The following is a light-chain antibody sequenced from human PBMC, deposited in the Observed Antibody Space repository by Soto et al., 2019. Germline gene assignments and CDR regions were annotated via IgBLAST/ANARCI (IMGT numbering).Light chain of an antibody. CDR1: QSISSY. CDR2: ATS. CDR3: QQLTSYPLT. V-gene: IGKV1-9*01. Sequence: DIQLTQSPSFLSASVGDRVTISCRASQSISSYLAWYQQKPGKAPKLLIYATSTLQSGVPSRFSGSGSGTEFTITISSLHPEDFATYYCQQLTSYPLTFGPGTKVDIK. J-gene: IGKJ3*01.